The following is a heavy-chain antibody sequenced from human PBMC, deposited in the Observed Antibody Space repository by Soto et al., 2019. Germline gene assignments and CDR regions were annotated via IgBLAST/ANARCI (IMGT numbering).Heavy chain of an antibody. D-gene: IGHD2-2*01. CDR1: GYTFTSYG. V-gene: IGHV1-18*01. CDR2: ISPYSGST. Sequence: GASVKVSCKASGYTFTSYGISWVRQAPGQGLEWMGWISPYSGSTSYAQKLQGRVTMTTDTSTSTVYMELSSLRSEDTAVYYCARDGVPAANSKNRYYYYYYYMDVWGKGTTVTVSS. J-gene: IGHJ6*03. CDR3: ARDGVPAANSKNRYYYYYYYMDV.